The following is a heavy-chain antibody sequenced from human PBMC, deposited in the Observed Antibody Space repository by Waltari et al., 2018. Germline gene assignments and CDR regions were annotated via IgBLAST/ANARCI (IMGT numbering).Heavy chain of an antibody. CDR2: ISYDGSNK. CDR3: ARPDYDILGFDP. J-gene: IGHJ5*02. Sequence: QVQLVESGGGVVQPGRSLSPSCAASGFTFSSYAMPWVSQAPGKGLEWVAVISYDGSNKYYADSVKGRFTISRDNSKNTLYLQMNSLRAEDTAVYYCARPDYDILGFDPWGQGTLVTVSS. D-gene: IGHD3-9*01. CDR1: GFTFSSYA. V-gene: IGHV3-30*01.